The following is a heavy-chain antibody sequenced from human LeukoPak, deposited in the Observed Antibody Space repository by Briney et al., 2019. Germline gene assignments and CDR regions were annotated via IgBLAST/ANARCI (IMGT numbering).Heavy chain of an antibody. V-gene: IGHV3-7*01. Sequence: GGSLRLACAASGFTHSSNWMSWVRQAPGKAREWVANIKQDGSQKYYVASVKGRFTFSRDNAKNSLYLQMNSLRAEDTAVYYGARDETGTTQYWGQGTLVTVSS. CDR3: ARDETGTTQY. CDR1: GFTHSSNW. CDR2: IKQDGSQK. J-gene: IGHJ4*02. D-gene: IGHD1-1*01.